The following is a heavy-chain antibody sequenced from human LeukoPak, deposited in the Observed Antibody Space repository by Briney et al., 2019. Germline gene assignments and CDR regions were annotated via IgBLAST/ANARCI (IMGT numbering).Heavy chain of an antibody. D-gene: IGHD6-19*01. CDR2: IYTPGST. J-gene: IGHJ5*02. Sequence: PSETLSLTCTVSGGSISSGGGYWSWIRQPAGKGLEWIGRIYTPGSTNYNPSLKRRVTMSVDTSKNQFSLNMISVTAADTAIYYCARSSDWIPWFDPWGQGTLVTVSS. CDR1: GGSISSGGGY. CDR3: ARSSDWIPWFDP. V-gene: IGHV4-61*02.